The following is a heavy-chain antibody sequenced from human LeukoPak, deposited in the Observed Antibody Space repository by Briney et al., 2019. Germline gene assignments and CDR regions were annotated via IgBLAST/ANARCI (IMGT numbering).Heavy chain of an antibody. CDR1: GYTFTGYY. J-gene: IGHJ4*02. CDR3: ARGKGYYESSGYYPFDY. D-gene: IGHD3-22*01. CDR2: INPHSGDT. V-gene: IGHV1-2*02. Sequence: ASVKVSCKASGYTFTGYYMHWVRRAPGQGLEWLRWINPHSGDTNYAQKFQGRVTMTRDTSISTAYMELSRLRSDDTAVYYCARGKGYYESSGYYPFDYWGQGTLVTVSS.